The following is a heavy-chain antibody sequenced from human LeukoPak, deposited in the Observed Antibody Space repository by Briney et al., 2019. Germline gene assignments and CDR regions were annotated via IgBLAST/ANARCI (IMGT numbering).Heavy chain of an antibody. CDR3: ARDGALWDSVVVPAAAPRGAFDI. J-gene: IGHJ3*02. Sequence: SETLSLTCTVSGGSISSYYWSWIRQPPGKGLEWIGRIYTSGSTNYNPSLKSRVTISVDKSKNQFSLKLSSVTAAVTAVYYCARDGALWDSVVVPAAAPRGAFDIWGQGTMATVS. CDR1: GGSISSYY. V-gene: IGHV4-4*07. D-gene: IGHD2-2*01. CDR2: IYTSGST.